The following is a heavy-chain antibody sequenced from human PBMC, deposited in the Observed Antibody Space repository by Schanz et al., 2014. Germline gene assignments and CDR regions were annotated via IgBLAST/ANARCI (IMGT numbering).Heavy chain of an antibody. V-gene: IGHV1-8*01. D-gene: IGHD3-16*01. CDR2: MNSKTGNT. CDR3: TKGRTFGR. Sequence: QLMQSGSEVRKPGASVKVSCKASGYTFTSYDINWVRQATGQGLEWMGWMNSKTGNTGYAQRFRGRVTMTRNSSIATAYLELSSLRSGDAAVYYCTKGRTFGRWGQGTLVTVSS. J-gene: IGHJ4*02. CDR1: GYTFTSYD.